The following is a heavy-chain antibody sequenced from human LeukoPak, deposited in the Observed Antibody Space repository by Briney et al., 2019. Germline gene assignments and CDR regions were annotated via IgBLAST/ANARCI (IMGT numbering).Heavy chain of an antibody. D-gene: IGHD5-18*01. Sequence: GGSLRLSCAASGFTFSSYGMHWVRQAPGKGLEWVAFIRYDGSNKYYADSVKGRFTISRDNSKNTLYLQMNSLRAEDTAVYYCAKFGHGYRHKLDAFDIWGQGTMVTVSS. CDR2: IRYDGSNK. CDR1: GFTFSSYG. V-gene: IGHV3-30*02. CDR3: AKFGHGYRHKLDAFDI. J-gene: IGHJ3*02.